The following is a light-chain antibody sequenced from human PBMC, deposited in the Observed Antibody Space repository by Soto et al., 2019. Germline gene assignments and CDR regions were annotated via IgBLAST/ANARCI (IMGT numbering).Light chain of an antibody. CDR2: WAS. CDR3: HQYYTTPWT. Sequence: DIVMTQSPDSLAVSLGERATIDCKSSQSLLYSSNNKNYLAWYQQKPGQPPKLLIYWASTRESGVPDRFGGSGSGTDFTLTICVVQAEDVAVYYCHQYYTTPWTFGPGTKVDVK. V-gene: IGKV4-1*01. CDR1: QSLLYSSNNKNY. J-gene: IGKJ1*01.